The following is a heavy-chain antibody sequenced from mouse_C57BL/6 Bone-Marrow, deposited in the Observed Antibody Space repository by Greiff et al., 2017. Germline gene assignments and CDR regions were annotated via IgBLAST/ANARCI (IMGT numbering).Heavy chain of an antibody. CDR3: SGPITTGVAYAIYY. D-gene: IGHD1-1*01. J-gene: IGHJ4*01. Sequence: QVHVKQSGAELVRPGASVKLSCKASGYTFTDYYINWVKQRPGQGLEWIARIYPGSGNTNYTEKLKGKATLTAEKSSSTAYMQLSSLTSEDAAVYFCSGPITTGVAYAIYYWGQGTSVTVSS. V-gene: IGHV1-76*01. CDR2: IYPGSGNT. CDR1: GYTFTDYY.